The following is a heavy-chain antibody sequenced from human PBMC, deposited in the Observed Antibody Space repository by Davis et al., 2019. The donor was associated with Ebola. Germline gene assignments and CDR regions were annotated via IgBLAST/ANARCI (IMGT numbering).Heavy chain of an antibody. CDR2: IWYDGSNE. CDR3: ARDHYDSSAHNWFDP. D-gene: IGHD3-22*01. Sequence: GESLKISCAASGFTFSSYGMHWVRQAPGKGLEWVAVIWYDGSNEDYADSVKGRFTISRDNSKNTLYLQMNSLRAEDTAVYYCARDHYDSSAHNWFDPWGQGTLVTASS. V-gene: IGHV3-33*01. J-gene: IGHJ5*02. CDR1: GFTFSSYG.